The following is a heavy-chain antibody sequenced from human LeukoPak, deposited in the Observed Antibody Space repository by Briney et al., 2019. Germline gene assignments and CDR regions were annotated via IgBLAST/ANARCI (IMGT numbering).Heavy chain of an antibody. J-gene: IGHJ4*02. Sequence: PSETLSLTCTVSGGSISSSSSYWGWIRQPPGKGLEWIGRIYYGGSLYYHPSLKSRVTISVDTSKNQFSLKLSSVTAADTAVYYCAREGFYSDSSGYYVFDSWGQGTLVTVSS. D-gene: IGHD3-22*01. V-gene: IGHV4-39*07. CDR1: GGSISSSSSY. CDR3: AREGFYSDSSGYYVFDS. CDR2: IYYGGSL.